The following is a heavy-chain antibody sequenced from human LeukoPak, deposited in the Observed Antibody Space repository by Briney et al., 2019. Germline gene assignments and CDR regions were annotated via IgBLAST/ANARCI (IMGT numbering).Heavy chain of an antibody. CDR3: ASDVAHYYHSSSETPSFDY. J-gene: IGHJ4*02. D-gene: IGHD3-22*01. Sequence: PGGSLRLSCAASGFTFSRYWMHWVRQSPGKGLVWVSRINTDGSTTTYADSVKGRFTISRDNAKNTLYLQMNSLRAEDTAVYYCASDVAHYYHSSSETPSFDYWGQGTLVTVSS. CDR1: GFTFSRYW. V-gene: IGHV3-74*01. CDR2: INTDGSTT.